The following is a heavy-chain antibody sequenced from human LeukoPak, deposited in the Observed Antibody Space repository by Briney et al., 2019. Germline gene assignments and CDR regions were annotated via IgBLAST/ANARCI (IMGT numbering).Heavy chain of an antibody. V-gene: IGHV1-69*13. CDR1: GGTFSIYA. D-gene: IGHD1-26*01. Sequence: ASVKVSCKASGGTFSIYAISWVRQAPGQGLEWMGGIIPIFGTANYAQKFQGRVTITADESTSTAYMELSSLRSEDTAVYYCARAKEVAYSGSYSAPHLDYWGQGTLVTVSS. CDR2: IIPIFGTA. CDR3: ARAKEVAYSGSYSAPHLDY. J-gene: IGHJ4*02.